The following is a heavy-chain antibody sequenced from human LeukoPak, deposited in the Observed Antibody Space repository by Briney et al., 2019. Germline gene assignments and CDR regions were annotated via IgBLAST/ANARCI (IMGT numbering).Heavy chain of an antibody. Sequence: GGSLRPSXAASGFTFSSYWMHWVRQAPGKGLVWVSRINSDGSSTSYADSVKGRFTISRDNAKNTLYLQMNSLRAEDTAVYYCARAEKSAYTAHNWFDPWGQGTLVTVSS. CDR2: INSDGSST. D-gene: IGHD4-11*01. V-gene: IGHV3-74*01. CDR1: GFTFSSYW. J-gene: IGHJ5*02. CDR3: ARAEKSAYTAHNWFDP.